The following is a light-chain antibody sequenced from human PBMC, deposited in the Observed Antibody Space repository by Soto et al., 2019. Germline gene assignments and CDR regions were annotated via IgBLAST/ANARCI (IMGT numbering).Light chain of an antibody. V-gene: IGLV2-8*01. CDR3: ASYAGTKLFV. CDR2: EVT. Sequence: QSALTQPHSASGSPGQSLTISCTGTSSDVGGYNYVSWYQQRPGKAPKLVIYEVTKRPSGVPDRFSGSKSGSTASLTVSGLQADDEAEYYCASYAGTKLFVFGSGTKLTVL. CDR1: SSDVGGYNY. J-gene: IGLJ1*01.